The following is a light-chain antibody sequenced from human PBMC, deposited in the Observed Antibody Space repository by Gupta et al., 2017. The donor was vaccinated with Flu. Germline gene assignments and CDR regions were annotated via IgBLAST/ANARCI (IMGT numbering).Light chain of an antibody. CDR2: DKN. CDR1: RSNIGTNT. J-gene: IGLJ3*02. V-gene: IGLV1-44*01. Sequence: QSVLTQPPSASGTPGQGVTISCSGSRSNIGTNTVNWYQKPTGPAPKLLMYDKNYRSSGVPDRFSGSKSGTSASVTITGVQADEEADYYCETREDSINVLVFGGGTKMTVL. CDR3: ETREDSINVLV.